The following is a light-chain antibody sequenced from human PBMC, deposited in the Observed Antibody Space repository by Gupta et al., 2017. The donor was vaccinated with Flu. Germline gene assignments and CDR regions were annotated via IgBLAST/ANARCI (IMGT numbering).Light chain of an antibody. V-gene: IGKV1D-12*01. CDR1: QGLAGW. CDR3: QQGNSFPPT. Sequence: DIQMTQSPSSVPASVGDRVTITCRASQGLAGWLACYQQKPGEAPKLLIYSASTLQSGVPSRFSGSGSGTDFTLTISSLQPEDFATYYCQQGNSFPPTFGPGTKVDIK. CDR2: SAS. J-gene: IGKJ3*01.